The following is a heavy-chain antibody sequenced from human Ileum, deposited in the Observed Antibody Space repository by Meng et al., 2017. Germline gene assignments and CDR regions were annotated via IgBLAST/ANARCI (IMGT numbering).Heavy chain of an antibody. V-gene: IGHV1-18*01. J-gene: IGHJ4*02. CDR2: INVYNGIT. CDR1: GYTLSSDG. CDR3: ATRGNPYLNC. Sequence: QGQLVQSGAAVKKLGASVKVSCDASGYTLSSDGFAWVRQAPEQGLEWMGWINVYNGITNYAQKFQGRVTMTTDTSTRTGYMELTSLTSDDTAIYYCATRGNPYLNCWGQGTLVTVSS.